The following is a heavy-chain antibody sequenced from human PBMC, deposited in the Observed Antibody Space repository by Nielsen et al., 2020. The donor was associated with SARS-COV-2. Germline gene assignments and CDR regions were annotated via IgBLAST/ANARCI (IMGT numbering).Heavy chain of an antibody. CDR2: ISSSGSTI. Sequence: GESLKISCAASGFTFSDYYMSWIRQAPGKGLEWVSYISSSGSTIYYADSVKGRFTISRDNAKNSLYLQMNSLRAEDTAVYYCAREGSSSWIYYFDYWGQGTLVTVSS. V-gene: IGHV3-11*01. CDR3: AREGSSSWIYYFDY. D-gene: IGHD6-13*01. CDR1: GFTFSDYY. J-gene: IGHJ4*02.